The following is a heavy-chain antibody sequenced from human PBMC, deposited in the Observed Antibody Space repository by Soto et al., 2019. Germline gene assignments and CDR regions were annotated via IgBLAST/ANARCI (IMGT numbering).Heavy chain of an antibody. CDR3: ARDNTTYYYDSSGYPW. J-gene: IGHJ4*02. D-gene: IGHD3-22*01. Sequence: LRLSCATSGFTFNTYEMNWVRQAPGKGLEWVSYISRRHDTTYYADSVKGRFTISRDDAKSSLYLQMNSLRVEDTAVYYCARDNTTYYYDSSGYPWWGQGTLVTVSS. CDR2: ISRRHDTT. CDR1: GFTFNTYE. V-gene: IGHV3-48*03.